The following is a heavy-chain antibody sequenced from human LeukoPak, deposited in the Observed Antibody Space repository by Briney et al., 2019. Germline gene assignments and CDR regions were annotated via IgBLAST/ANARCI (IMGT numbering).Heavy chain of an antibody. D-gene: IGHD1-26*01. CDR2: IIPIFGTA. CDR1: GGTFSSYA. CDR3: ATWSGSYYGY. V-gene: IGHV1-69*05. Sequence: ASVKVSCKASGGTFSSYAISWVRQAPGQGREWMGGIIPIFGTANYAQKFRGRVTITTDESTSTAYMELSSLRSEDTAVYYCATWSGSYYGYWGQGTLVTVSS. J-gene: IGHJ4*02.